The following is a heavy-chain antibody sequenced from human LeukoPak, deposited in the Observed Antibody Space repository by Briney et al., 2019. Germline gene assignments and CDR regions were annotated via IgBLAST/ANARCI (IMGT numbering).Heavy chain of an antibody. D-gene: IGHD1-1*01. CDR3: AREMTTESYYYYGMDV. CDR1: GFTFSSYS. Sequence: GGSLRLSCAASGFTFSSYSMNWVRQAPGKGLEWVSYISSSSSTIYYADSVKGRFTISRDNAKNSLYLQMNSLRDEDTDVYYCAREMTTESYYYYGMDVWGQGTTVTVSS. CDR2: ISSSSSTI. V-gene: IGHV3-48*02. J-gene: IGHJ6*02.